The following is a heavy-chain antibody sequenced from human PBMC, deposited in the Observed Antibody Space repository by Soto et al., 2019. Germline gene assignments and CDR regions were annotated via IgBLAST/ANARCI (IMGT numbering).Heavy chain of an antibody. V-gene: IGHV3-73*02. Sequence: EVQLVESGGGLVQPGGSLKLSCAASGFTFSGSAMHWVRQASGKGLEWIGRIRSKINSYATAYGASVKGRFTISRDDSKNTAYLQMNSLKIEDTAVYYCTRNNYDRSGSPGDYWGQGTLVTVSS. CDR3: TRNNYDRSGSPGDY. CDR2: IRSKINSYAT. J-gene: IGHJ4*02. CDR1: GFTFSGSA. D-gene: IGHD3-22*01.